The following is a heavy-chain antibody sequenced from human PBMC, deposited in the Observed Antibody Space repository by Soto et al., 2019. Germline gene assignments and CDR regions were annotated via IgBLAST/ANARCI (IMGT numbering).Heavy chain of an antibody. J-gene: IGHJ4*02. V-gene: IGHV1-18*01. CDR1: GDGFSNYG. CDR3: ARVWYYDSSGYYAFDY. Sequence: ASVKVSCKASGDGFSNYGFSWVRQAPGQGLEWMGWISAYDGQTNYTKKFQSRVTMTTDTSSSTAYMELRSLRSDDTAVYYCARVWYYDSSGYYAFDYWGLGTLVTVSS. D-gene: IGHD3-22*01. CDR2: ISAYDGQT.